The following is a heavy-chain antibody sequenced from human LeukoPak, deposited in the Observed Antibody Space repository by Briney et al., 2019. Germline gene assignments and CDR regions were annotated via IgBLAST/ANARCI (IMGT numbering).Heavy chain of an antibody. CDR1: GFTFSSYA. CDR2: ISGSGGST. V-gene: IGHV3-23*01. D-gene: IGHD3-9*01. J-gene: IGHJ4*02. Sequence: PGGSLRLSCAASGFTFSSYAMSWVRQAPGKGLEWVSAISGSGGSTYYADSVKGRFTTSRDNSKNTLYLQMNSLRAEDTAVYYCAKDISPDRDYYDILTGYFIDYWGQGTLVTVSS. CDR3: AKDISPDRDYYDILTGYFIDY.